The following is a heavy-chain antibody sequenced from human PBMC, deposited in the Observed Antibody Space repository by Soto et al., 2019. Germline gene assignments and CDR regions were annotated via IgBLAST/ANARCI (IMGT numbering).Heavy chain of an antibody. J-gene: IGHJ5*02. Sequence: GGSLRLSCAASGFTFSSYAMHWVRQAPGKGLEWVAVIWYDGSNKYYADSVKGRFTISRDNSKNTLYLQMNSLRAEDTAVYYCARDRGYSGYDIGINWFDPWGQGT. D-gene: IGHD5-12*01. CDR2: IWYDGSNK. CDR3: ARDRGYSGYDIGINWFDP. CDR1: GFTFSSYA. V-gene: IGHV3-33*08.